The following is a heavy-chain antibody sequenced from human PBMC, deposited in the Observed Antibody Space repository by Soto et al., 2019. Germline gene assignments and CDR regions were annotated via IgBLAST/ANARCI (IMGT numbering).Heavy chain of an antibody. J-gene: IGHJ6*02. CDR1: GGSISRGAYH. CDR2: IYYSGRT. CDR3: ARRDSSSSHYSYGMDV. Sequence: SQTLSLSCSVSGGSISRGAYHRGRISQPPGKGLQRIGYIYYSGRTYYNPTLKSRVYISVDTSKNQFSLKLSSVTAADTAVYYCARRDSSSSHYSYGMDVWGQATTVTVSS. V-gene: IGHV4-30-4*01. D-gene: IGHD6-6*01.